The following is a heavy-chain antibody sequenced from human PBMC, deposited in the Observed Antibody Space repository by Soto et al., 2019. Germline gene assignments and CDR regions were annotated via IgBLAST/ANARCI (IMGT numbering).Heavy chain of an antibody. V-gene: IGHV5-10-1*01. CDR3: ARQRGYCSSTSCYTFDYYYGLDV. CDR2: IDPRDSYI. Sequence: PGESLKISCKSSGYSFITYWITWVRQMPGKGLEWMGRIDPRDSYINYSPSFQGHVTISSDESISTAYLQWNSLKASDTAMYYCARQRGYCSSTSCYTFDYYYGLDVWGPGTTVTVSS. J-gene: IGHJ6*02. CDR1: GYSFITYW. D-gene: IGHD2-2*02.